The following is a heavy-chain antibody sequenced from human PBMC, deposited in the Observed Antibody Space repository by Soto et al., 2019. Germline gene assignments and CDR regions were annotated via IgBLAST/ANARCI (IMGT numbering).Heavy chain of an antibody. CDR3: ARDEAYKWNDGGWFGP. J-gene: IGHJ5*02. D-gene: IGHD1-1*01. CDR2: ISAYNGNT. V-gene: IGHV1-18*01. Sequence: QVQLVQSGAEVKKPGASVKVSCKASGYTFTSYGISWVRRASGQGLAWMGWISAYNGNTKYAQKLKGRVTMTTDTSSSTAYLELRSLRSGDTAVYYCARDEAYKWNDGGWFGPWGQGTLVTVSS. CDR1: GYTFTSYG.